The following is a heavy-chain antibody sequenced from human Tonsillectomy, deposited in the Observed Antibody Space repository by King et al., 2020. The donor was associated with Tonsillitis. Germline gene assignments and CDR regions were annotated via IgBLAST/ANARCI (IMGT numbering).Heavy chain of an antibody. Sequence: VQLVESGAEVKKPGASVKVSCKASGYTFPSYGINWVRQAPGQGLEWMGKINPAVGGTTYAQKFQGRVTMTRVTATATVYMELSGLTSDDTAVYYCARVPPGISASGTLDYWGQGTLVTVSS. CDR1: GYTFPSYG. D-gene: IGHD6-13*01. CDR3: ARVPPGISASGTLDY. V-gene: IGHV1-46*01. CDR2: INPAVGGT. J-gene: IGHJ4*02.